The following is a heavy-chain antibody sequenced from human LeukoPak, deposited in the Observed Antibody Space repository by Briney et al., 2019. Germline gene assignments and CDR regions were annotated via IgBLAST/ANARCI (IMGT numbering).Heavy chain of an antibody. CDR1: GFTVSSNY. CDR3: ARDRGSLVVVAATLPYY. CDR2: IYSGGST. V-gene: IGHV3-66*02. D-gene: IGHD2-15*01. J-gene: IGHJ4*02. Sequence: GGSLRLSCAASGFTVSSNYMSWVRQAPGKGLEWVSVIYSGGSTYYADSVKGRFTISRDNSKNTLYLQMNSLRAEDTAVYYCARDRGSLVVVAATLPYYWGQGTLVTVSS.